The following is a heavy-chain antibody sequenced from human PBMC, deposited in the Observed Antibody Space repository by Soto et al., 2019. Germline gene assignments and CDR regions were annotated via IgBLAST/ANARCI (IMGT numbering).Heavy chain of an antibody. CDR1: GLTVSRNY. J-gene: IGHJ4*02. Sequence: AQLVESGGGLIQPGGSLRISCAFSGLTVSRNYMSWVRQAPGQGLEWVSVLYSGGSSSYAESVKGRFTISRDSSKNILFLQMNRLRPEDTVIYHGAQSSGTQYYFDSWGQGTLVTVSS. D-gene: IGHD3-22*01. CDR2: LYSGGSS. CDR3: AQSSGTQYYFDS. V-gene: IGHV3-53*01.